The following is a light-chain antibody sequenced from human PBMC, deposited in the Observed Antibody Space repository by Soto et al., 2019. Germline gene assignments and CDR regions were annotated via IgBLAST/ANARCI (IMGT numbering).Light chain of an antibody. J-gene: IGKJ5*01. CDR2: GAS. CDR1: QSVSSK. Sequence: EIVMTQSPATLSVSPGERATLSCRASQSVSSKLAWYQQKPGQAPRLLIYGASTMATGIPARFSGSVSGTEFTLTISSLQSEDFAVYYCQQYNNWPPITFGQGTRLEIK. CDR3: QQYNNWPPIT. V-gene: IGKV3-15*01.